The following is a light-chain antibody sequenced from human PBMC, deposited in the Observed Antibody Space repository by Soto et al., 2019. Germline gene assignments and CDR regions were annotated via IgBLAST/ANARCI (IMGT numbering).Light chain of an antibody. V-gene: IGKV2-30*01. Sequence: DVVLTQSPLSLPVSLGQPAVISCISSQSLVFRDGNAYLNWFHQRPGQSPRRLIYQVSNRDAGVPDRFSGSGSGTDFILKISRVEAEDVGVYYCMQGTHWPPTFGQGTKVEI. CDR2: QVS. CDR3: MQGTHWPPT. CDR1: QSLVFRDGNAY. J-gene: IGKJ1*01.